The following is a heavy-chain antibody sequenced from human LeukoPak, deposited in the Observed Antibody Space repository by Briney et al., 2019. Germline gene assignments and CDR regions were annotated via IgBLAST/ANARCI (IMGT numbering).Heavy chain of an antibody. Sequence: ASVKVSCKASGYTFTSYAINWVRQATGQGLEWMGWMNPNSGNTGCAQNFQDRVTMTWNTSMSTAYMELSGLRFEGTAVYYCARGVGATARYWFDPWGQGTLVTVSS. CDR1: GYTFTSYA. V-gene: IGHV1-8*01. J-gene: IGHJ5*02. CDR2: MNPNSGNT. D-gene: IGHD1-26*01. CDR3: ARGVGATARYWFDP.